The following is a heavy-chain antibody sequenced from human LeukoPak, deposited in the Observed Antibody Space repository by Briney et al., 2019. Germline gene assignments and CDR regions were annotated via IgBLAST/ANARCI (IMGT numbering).Heavy chain of an antibody. D-gene: IGHD3-22*01. CDR2: ISSSGSTI. CDR1: GFTFSSYE. V-gene: IGHV3-48*03. CDR3: ARPHYYDSSGDAFDI. J-gene: IGHJ3*02. Sequence: PGGSLRLSCAASGFTFSSYEMNWVRQAPGKGLEWVSYISSSGSTIYYADSVKGRFTISRDNAKNSLYLQMNSLRAEDTAVYYCARPHYYDSSGDAFDIWGQGTMVTVSA.